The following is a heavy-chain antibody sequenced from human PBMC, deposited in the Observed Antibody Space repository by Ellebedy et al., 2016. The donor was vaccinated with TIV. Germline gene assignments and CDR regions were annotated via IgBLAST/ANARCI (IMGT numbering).Heavy chain of an antibody. CDR2: INPSGGST. V-gene: IGHV1-46*01. CDR3: ARGEQGDYVVAFDI. D-gene: IGHD4-17*01. Sequence: AASVKVFCKASGYTFSNYFMHCVRHAPGQGLEWMGIINPSGGSTTYAQKFQGRVTMTRDTSTSTVYMELSSLRSEDTAVYYCARGEQGDYVVAFDIWGQGTMVTVSS. CDR1: GYTFSNYF. J-gene: IGHJ3*02.